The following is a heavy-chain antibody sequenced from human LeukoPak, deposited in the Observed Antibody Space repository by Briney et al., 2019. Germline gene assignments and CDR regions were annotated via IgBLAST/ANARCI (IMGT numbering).Heavy chain of an antibody. CDR1: GGSISSNNW. D-gene: IGHD1-26*01. J-gene: IGHJ4*02. CDR2: IYHSGSP. V-gene: IGHV4-4*02. CDR3: ARAAGSYSKYYFDY. Sequence: SETLSLTCAVSGGSISSNNWWGWVRQPPGKGLEWIGEIYHSGSPNYNPSLKSRVTISVDKSRNHFSLNLSSVTAADTAVYYCARAAGSYSKYYFDYWGQGTLVTVSS.